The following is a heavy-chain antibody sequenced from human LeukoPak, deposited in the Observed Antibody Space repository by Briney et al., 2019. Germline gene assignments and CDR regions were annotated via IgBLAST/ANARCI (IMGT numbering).Heavy chain of an antibody. J-gene: IGHJ1*01. CDR2: IFYSGST. CDR3: AGGLAVAGWYFQH. V-gene: IGHV4-39*07. Sequence: SETLSLTCTVSSGSISTSNHYWGWVRQPPGKALEWIGNIFYSGSTYYSPSLKSRVTISLDTSRNQFSLKLSSVTAADTAVYYCAGGLAVAGWYFQHWGQGALVTVSS. CDR1: SGSISTSNHY. D-gene: IGHD6-19*01.